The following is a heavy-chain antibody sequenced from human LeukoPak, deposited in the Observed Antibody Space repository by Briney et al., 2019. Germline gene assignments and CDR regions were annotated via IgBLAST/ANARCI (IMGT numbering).Heavy chain of an antibody. J-gene: IGHJ5*02. CDR1: GGTFSSYA. CDR3: ARDQASWFDP. CDR2: IIPIFGTA. Sequence: AASVKVSCKASGGTFSSYAISWVRQAPGQGLEWMGGIIPIFGTAKYAQKFQGRVTITTDESTSTAYMELSSLRSEDTAVYYCARDQASWFDPWGQGTLVTVSS. V-gene: IGHV1-69*05.